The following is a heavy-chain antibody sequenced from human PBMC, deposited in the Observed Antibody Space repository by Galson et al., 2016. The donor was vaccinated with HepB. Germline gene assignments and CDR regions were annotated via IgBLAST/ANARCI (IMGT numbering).Heavy chain of an antibody. CDR2: IHYSGST. D-gene: IGHD2-8*01. J-gene: IGHJ5*02. CDR1: GGSIISSTYS. V-gene: IGHV4-39*07. CDR3: ARQNGVLIDP. Sequence: ETQSLTCTVSGGSIISSTYSWAWIRQPPGKGLEWIGSIHYSGSTYYNPSLKSRVTISVDTSKNQFSLKLNSVTAADTAVYYCARQNGVLIDPWGQGTQVTVSS.